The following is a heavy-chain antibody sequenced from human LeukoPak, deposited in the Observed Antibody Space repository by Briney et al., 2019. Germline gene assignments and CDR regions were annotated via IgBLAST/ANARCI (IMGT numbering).Heavy chain of an antibody. Sequence: GGSLRLSCSASGYIFSSYWMHWVRQAPGEGLVWVSRIDTDGTITSYADSVKGRFTISRDNAKNTLYLQMNSLRADDTAVYYCAKDLVGFFIWKAFDIRGQGTKVTVSS. J-gene: IGHJ3*02. CDR1: GYIFSSYW. V-gene: IGHV3-74*01. D-gene: IGHD1-1*01. CDR3: AKDLVGFFIWKAFDI. CDR2: IDTDGTIT.